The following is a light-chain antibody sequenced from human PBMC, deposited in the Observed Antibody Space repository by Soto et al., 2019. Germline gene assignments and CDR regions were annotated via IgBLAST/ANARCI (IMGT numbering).Light chain of an antibody. CDR2: RAS. J-gene: IGKJ2*01. Sequence: DIQMTQSPSTLSASVGDRVTITCRASQSISTWLAWYQQKPGKAPKLLIYRASSLESAVPSRFSGSGSGTEFTLAISSLQPEDFAIYYCQQYNSYPYTFGQGTKLEIK. CDR1: QSISTW. CDR3: QQYNSYPYT. V-gene: IGKV1-5*03.